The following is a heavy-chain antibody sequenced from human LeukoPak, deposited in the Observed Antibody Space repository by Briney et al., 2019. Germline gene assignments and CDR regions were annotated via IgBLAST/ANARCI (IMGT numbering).Heavy chain of an antibody. V-gene: IGHV4-61*02. CDR1: GGSISSGSYY. CDR3: ARASYGAHNWFDP. CDR2: IYTSGST. D-gene: IGHD4-17*01. J-gene: IGHJ5*02. Sequence: PSQTLSLTCTVSGGSISSGSYYWSWIRQPAGKGLEWIGRIYTSGSTNYNPSLKSRVTISVDTSKNQFSLKLSSVTAADTAVYYCARASYGAHNWFDPWGQGTLVTVSS.